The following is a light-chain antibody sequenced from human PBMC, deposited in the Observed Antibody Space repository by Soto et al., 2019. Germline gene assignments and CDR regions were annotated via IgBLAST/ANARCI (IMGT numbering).Light chain of an antibody. CDR3: GSYTSSDTMI. Sequence: QSALTQPASLSGSPGQSITISCTGTSSDIGRYNYGSWDQHSPGKAPKLIIYDVSDRPSGVSNRFPGSKAGTTASLTISGLQAEDEADYYCGSYTSSDTMIFGGGTKLTVL. CDR2: DVS. V-gene: IGLV2-14*03. J-gene: IGLJ2*01. CDR1: SSDIGRYNY.